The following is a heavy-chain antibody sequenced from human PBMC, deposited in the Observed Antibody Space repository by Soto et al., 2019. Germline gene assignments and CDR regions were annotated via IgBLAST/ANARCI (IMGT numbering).Heavy chain of an antibody. J-gene: IGHJ3*02. CDR1: GGSISFYN. CDR3: AKGDSTTHGDSFDI. CDR2: IYHSGRT. D-gene: IGHD6-13*01. V-gene: IGHV4-59*01. Sequence: QVQLQESGPGLVKPSETLSLTCSVSGGSISFYNWNWIRQSPGKGLEWIGYIYHSGRTNYNPSLKSRVTISVDTSKNLFSLQLSSVTAADTAVYYCAKGDSTTHGDSFDIWGQGTMVTVSP.